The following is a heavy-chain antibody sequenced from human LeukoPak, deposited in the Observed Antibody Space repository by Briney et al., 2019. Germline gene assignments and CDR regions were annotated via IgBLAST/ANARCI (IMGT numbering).Heavy chain of an antibody. V-gene: IGHV4-34*01. CDR3: ARGRSSIRAGSGSYKQVYYYYYGMDV. D-gene: IGHD3-10*01. Sequence: SETLSLTCAVYGGSFSGYYWSWIRQPPGKGLEWIGEINHSGSTNYNPSLKSRVTISVDTSKNQFSLKLSSVTAADTAVYYCARGRSSIRAGSGSYKQVYYYYYGMDVWGQGITVTVSS. J-gene: IGHJ6*02. CDR2: INHSGST. CDR1: GGSFSGYY.